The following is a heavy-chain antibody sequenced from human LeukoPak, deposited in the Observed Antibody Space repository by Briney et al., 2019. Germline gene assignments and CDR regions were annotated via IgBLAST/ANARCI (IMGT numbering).Heavy chain of an antibody. CDR3: ARVVWSRRAVGGPDSGYDYYYYYGMDV. J-gene: IGHJ6*02. Sequence: PSETLSLTCTVSDGSISSSSSFWGWIRQPPGKGLEWIGSIDYSGSTYYNPSLKSRVTISADTSKNQFSLKLSSVTAADTAVYYCARVVWSRRAVGGPDSGYDYYYYYGMDVWGQGTTVTVSS. CDR1: DGSISSSSSF. V-gene: IGHV4-39*01. D-gene: IGHD5-12*01. CDR2: IDYSGST.